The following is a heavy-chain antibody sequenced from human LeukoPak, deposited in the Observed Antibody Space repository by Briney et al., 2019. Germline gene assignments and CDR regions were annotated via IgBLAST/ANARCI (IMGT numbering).Heavy chain of an antibody. Sequence: SVKVSGKAPGGTFSSYAISWVRQAPGQGLEWMGGIIPIFGTANYAQKFQGRVTITTDESTSTAYMELSSLRSEDTAVYYCASPGRLFRSHFDYWGQGTLVTVSS. CDR3: ASPGRLFRSHFDY. V-gene: IGHV1-69*05. J-gene: IGHJ4*02. CDR2: IIPIFGTA. CDR1: GGTFSSYA. D-gene: IGHD3-22*01.